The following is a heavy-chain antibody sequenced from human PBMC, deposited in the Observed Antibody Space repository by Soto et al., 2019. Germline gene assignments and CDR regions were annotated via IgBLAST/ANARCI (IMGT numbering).Heavy chain of an antibody. Sequence: SETLSLTCTVSGGSVSRGTYYWSWIRQPPGKGLEWIGYIYYSGSTNHNPSLRSRVTISLDTSRNHFSLKLTSLTAADTAVYYCAGGGTAMVLGPVDYWGQGTLVT. CDR1: GGSVSRGTYY. J-gene: IGHJ4*02. D-gene: IGHD5-18*01. CDR3: AGGGTAMVLGPVDY. CDR2: IYYSGST. V-gene: IGHV4-61*03.